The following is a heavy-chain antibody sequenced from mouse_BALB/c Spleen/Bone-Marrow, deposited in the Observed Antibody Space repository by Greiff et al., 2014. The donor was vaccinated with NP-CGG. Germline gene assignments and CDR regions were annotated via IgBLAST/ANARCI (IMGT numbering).Heavy chain of an antibody. D-gene: IGHD2-1*01. CDR3: ARFPIYYGNYGAMDH. CDR1: GYTFTSYW. CDR2: IAPGSGST. J-gene: IGHJ4*01. V-gene: IGHV1S41*01. Sequence: DLVKLGASVKLSCKASGYTFTSYWINWIKQRPGQGLEWIGRIAPGSGSTYYNEMFKGKATLTVDTSSSTAYIQLSSLSSEDSAVYFCARFPIYYGNYGAMDHWGQGTSATVSS.